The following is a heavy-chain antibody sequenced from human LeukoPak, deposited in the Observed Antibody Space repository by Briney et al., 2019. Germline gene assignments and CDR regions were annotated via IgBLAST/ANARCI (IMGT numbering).Heavy chain of an antibody. Sequence: SVKVSCKASGGTFSSYVISWVRQAPGQGLEWMGRIIPVLNITTYAQKFQGSVTITADTSTSTVYMELSSLRSEETAVYYCARDQGLTAPPPYGLDVWGQGTTVIVSS. CDR1: GGTFSSYV. J-gene: IGHJ6*02. CDR2: IIPVLNIT. D-gene: IGHD5-18*01. CDR3: ARDQGLTAPPPYGLDV. V-gene: IGHV1-69*04.